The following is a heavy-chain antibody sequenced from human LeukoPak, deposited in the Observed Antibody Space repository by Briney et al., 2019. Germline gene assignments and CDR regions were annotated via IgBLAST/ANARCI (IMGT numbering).Heavy chain of an antibody. Sequence: SETLSLTCTVSGGSISSYYWSWIRQPPGKGLQWIGYIHYSGSTNYNPSLKSRVTISVNMSKNQFSLRLSSVTAADTAVYYCARTTEGGYTYDYFYYYYMDVWGKGTTVTIFS. CDR2: IHYSGST. J-gene: IGHJ6*03. V-gene: IGHV4-59*01. D-gene: IGHD5-18*01. CDR1: GGSISSYY. CDR3: ARTTEGGYTYDYFYYYYMDV.